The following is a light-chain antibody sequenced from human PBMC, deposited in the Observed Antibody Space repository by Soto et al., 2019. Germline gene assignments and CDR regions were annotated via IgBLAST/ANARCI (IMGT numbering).Light chain of an antibody. CDR3: QQYNSYSLTWT. Sequence: DIQMTQSPSTLSASVGDRVTITFRASQSISSWLAWYQQKPEKAPKLLIYDASSLESGVPSRFSGSGSGTEFTLTISSLQPDDFATYYCQQYNSYSLTWTFGQGTKVDIK. V-gene: IGKV1-5*01. CDR2: DAS. CDR1: QSISSW. J-gene: IGKJ1*01.